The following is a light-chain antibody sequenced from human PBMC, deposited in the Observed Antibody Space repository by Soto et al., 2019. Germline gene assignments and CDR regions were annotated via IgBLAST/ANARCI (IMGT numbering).Light chain of an antibody. CDR3: QQYNNWPPIT. J-gene: IGKJ5*01. CDR2: GAS. CDR1: QSVSTN. Sequence: EIVLTHSPANLSLFAWERATLSLRFSQSVSTNLAWYQQKPGQAPRLLIYGASTRATGIPARFSGSGSGTEFTLTISSLQSEDFAVYYCQQYNNWPPITFGQGTRLEIK. V-gene: IGKV3-15*01.